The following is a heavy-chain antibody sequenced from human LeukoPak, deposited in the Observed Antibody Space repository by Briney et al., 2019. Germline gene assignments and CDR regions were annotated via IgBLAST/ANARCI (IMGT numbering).Heavy chain of an antibody. Sequence: PGGSLRLSCAASGFTFSNYDIHWVRQAPGKGLEWVAVIWYDGSNKYYADSVKGRFTISRDNSKNTLYLQMNSLRAEDTAVYYCARDFSIAVDRVGMDVWGQGTTVTVSS. CDR3: ARDFSIAVDRVGMDV. CDR2: IWYDGSNK. D-gene: IGHD6-19*01. J-gene: IGHJ6*02. CDR1: GFTFSNYD. V-gene: IGHV3-33*08.